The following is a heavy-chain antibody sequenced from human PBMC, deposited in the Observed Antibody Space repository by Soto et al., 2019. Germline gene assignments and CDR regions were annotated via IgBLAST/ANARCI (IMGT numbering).Heavy chain of an antibody. CDR2: IRGVAGST. CDR1: GFTFSTFD. Sequence: EVQLLESGGGLVQPGGSLRLSCAASGFTFSTFDMTWVRQAPGKGLEWVSLIRGVAGSTHYPDSVKGRFTISKDTSNNVLYPEINNVRADDTAVYFCVKGAWLDYWGQGNMVTVSS. CDR3: VKGAWLDY. V-gene: IGHV3-23*01. J-gene: IGHJ4*02.